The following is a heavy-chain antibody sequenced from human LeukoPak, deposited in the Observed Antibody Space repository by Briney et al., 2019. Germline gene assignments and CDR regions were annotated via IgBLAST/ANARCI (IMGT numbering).Heavy chain of an antibody. CDR1: GGSISSSSYY. Sequence: PSETLSLTCTVSGGSISSSSYYWGWIRQPPGKGLEWIGSIYYSGSTYYNPSLKSRVTISVDTSKNQFSLKLSSVTAADTAVYYCARHQYYDILTGSYYGMDVWGQGTTVTVSS. V-gene: IGHV4-39*07. CDR3: ARHQYYDILTGSYYGMDV. D-gene: IGHD3-9*01. J-gene: IGHJ6*02. CDR2: IYYSGST.